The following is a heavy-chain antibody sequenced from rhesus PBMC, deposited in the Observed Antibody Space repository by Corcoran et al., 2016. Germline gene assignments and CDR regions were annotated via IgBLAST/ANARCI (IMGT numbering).Heavy chain of an antibody. D-gene: IGHD3-3*01. Sequence: EVQLVESGGGLVQPGGSLRLSCAASGFTFSSYGMSWVRQAHGKGLEWVSYISKGGGSTDYSQSLKGRFTSSRDNSKNTLSLQMNSLRAEDTALYYCAKDGIGLVNSYGLDSWCQGFVVTVSS. J-gene: IGHJ6*01. CDR3: AKDGIGLVNSYGLDS. CDR1: GFTFSSYG. CDR2: ISKGGGST. V-gene: IGHV3S5*01.